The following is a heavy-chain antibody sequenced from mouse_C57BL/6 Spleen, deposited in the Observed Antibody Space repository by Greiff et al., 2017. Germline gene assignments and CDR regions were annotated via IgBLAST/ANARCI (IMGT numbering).Heavy chain of an antibody. Sequence: EVKLMESGGGLVKPGGSLKLSCAASGFTFSSYAMSWVRQTPEKRLEWVATISDGGSYTYYPDNVKGRFTISRDNAKNNLYLQMSHLKSEDTAMYYGARAITTVVANYFDYWGQGTTLTVSS. J-gene: IGHJ2*01. CDR3: ARAITTVVANYFDY. D-gene: IGHD1-1*01. CDR1: GFTFSSYA. CDR2: ISDGGSYT. V-gene: IGHV5-4*03.